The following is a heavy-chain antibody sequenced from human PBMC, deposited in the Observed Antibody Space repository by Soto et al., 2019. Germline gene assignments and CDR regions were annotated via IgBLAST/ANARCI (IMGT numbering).Heavy chain of an antibody. Sequence: EVQLVESGGGLVQPGGSLRLSCAASGFTFNDYSMNWVRQAPGKGLESISYIDRYATDIYYADSVRGRFTISRDNAKNSLYLQMTSLRDEDTAIYYCVRDHDWAFDVWGQGTMVTVSS. CDR2: IDRYATDI. J-gene: IGHJ3*01. CDR1: GFTFNDYS. D-gene: IGHD2-21*01. CDR3: VRDHDWAFDV. V-gene: IGHV3-48*02.